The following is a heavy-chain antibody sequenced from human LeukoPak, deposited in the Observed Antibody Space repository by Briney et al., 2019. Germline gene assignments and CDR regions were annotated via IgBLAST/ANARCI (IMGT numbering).Heavy chain of an antibody. CDR2: ISSSSSYI. Sequence: GGSLRLSCAASGFTFSSYSMNWVRQAPGKGLEWVSSISSSSSYIYYADSVKGRFTISRDNAKNSLYLQMNSLRAEDTAVYYCARDLPLAAADPKADHWGQGTLVTVSS. CDR3: ARDLPLAAADPKADH. D-gene: IGHD6-13*01. CDR1: GFTFSSYS. J-gene: IGHJ5*02. V-gene: IGHV3-21*01.